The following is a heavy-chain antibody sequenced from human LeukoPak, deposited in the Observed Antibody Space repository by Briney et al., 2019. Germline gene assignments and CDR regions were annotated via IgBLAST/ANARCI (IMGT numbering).Heavy chain of an antibody. V-gene: IGHV3-48*04. Sequence: GGSLRLSCAASGFIFSYYSMNWVRQAPGKGLEWISYIGLSSGRTMYADSVKSRFTISGDNAKNSLYLQMNSLRVEDTAVYFCARDHNYAFDNWGQGILVTVSS. CDR1: GFIFSYYS. CDR3: ARDHNYAFDN. CDR2: IGLSSGRT. J-gene: IGHJ4*02. D-gene: IGHD1-1*01.